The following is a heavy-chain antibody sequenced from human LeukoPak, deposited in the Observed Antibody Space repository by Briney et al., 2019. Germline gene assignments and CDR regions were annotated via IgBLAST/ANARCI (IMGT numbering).Heavy chain of an antibody. Sequence: GASVKFSCKASGYTFTDYYMHWVREAPGQGLEWMGWINPNSRGTDSAQKFQGRFSMTRDTSISTAYMELSRLRSDDTAVYYCARRAREYSHDAFDIWGQGTMVTVSS. V-gene: IGHV1-2*02. D-gene: IGHD5-18*01. CDR1: GYTFTDYY. CDR2: INPNSRGT. J-gene: IGHJ3*02. CDR3: ARRAREYSHDAFDI.